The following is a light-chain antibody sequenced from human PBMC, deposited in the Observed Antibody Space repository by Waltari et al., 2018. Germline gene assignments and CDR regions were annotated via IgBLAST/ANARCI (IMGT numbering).Light chain of an antibody. V-gene: IGLV1-47*01. Sequence: QSVLTQPPPASGTPGQRVTIPCSGSPPNIGSNSVHLYQPPPAAAPKHLINRNDQRPSGVPDRFSGSKTGTSASLAISGLRSEDEADYYCAAWDDSLRGFIMFGGGTKLTVL. CDR3: AAWDDSLRGFIM. J-gene: IGLJ3*02. CDR2: RND. CDR1: PPNIGSNS.